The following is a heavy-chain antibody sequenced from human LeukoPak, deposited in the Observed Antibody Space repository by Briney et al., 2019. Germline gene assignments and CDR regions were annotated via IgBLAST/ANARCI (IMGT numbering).Heavy chain of an antibody. CDR2: INGDGSST. Sequence: PGGSLRLSCAASGFTLSSYWMHWVRQAPGKGLVWVSRINGDGSSTPYANSVKGRFTISRDNAENTLYLQMHSLRADDTAVYYCARGSTSGWPDYFDYWGQGSVVTVSS. CDR1: GFTLSSYW. D-gene: IGHD6-19*01. J-gene: IGHJ4*02. V-gene: IGHV3-74*01. CDR3: ARGSTSGWPDYFDY.